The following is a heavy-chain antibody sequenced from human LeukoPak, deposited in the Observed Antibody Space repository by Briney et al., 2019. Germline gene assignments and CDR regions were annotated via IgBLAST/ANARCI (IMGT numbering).Heavy chain of an antibody. CDR2: MYNRGST. Sequence: SETLSLTCTVSGDSISNYYWSWIRQSPGKELEWIGYMYNRGSTVYNPSLKSRVTISTDTSKNQFSLRLTSVTAADTAVYYCARAEKAVTGTLDYWGQGTLITVSS. CDR1: GDSISNYY. J-gene: IGHJ4*02. V-gene: IGHV4-59*01. D-gene: IGHD6-19*01. CDR3: ARAEKAVTGTLDY.